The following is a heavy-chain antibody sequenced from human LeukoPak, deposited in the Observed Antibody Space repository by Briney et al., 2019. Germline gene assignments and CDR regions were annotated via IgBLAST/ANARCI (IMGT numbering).Heavy chain of an antibody. V-gene: IGHV4-59*01. J-gene: IGHJ4*02. D-gene: IGHD3-10*01. CDR2: IYYSGST. Sequence: SETLSLTCTVSGGSISSYYWSWIRQPPGKGLQGIGYIYYSGSTNYNPSLTSRVTISVDTSKNQFSLKLSSVTAADTAVYYCARVGEYYYGSGSYYIDYWGQGTLVTVSS. CDR1: GGSISSYY. CDR3: ARVGEYYYGSGSYYIDY.